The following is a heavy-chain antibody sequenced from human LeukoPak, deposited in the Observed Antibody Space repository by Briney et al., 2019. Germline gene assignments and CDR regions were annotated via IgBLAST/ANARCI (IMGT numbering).Heavy chain of an antibody. CDR2: IYTSGST. CDR1: GGSISSYY. J-gene: IGHJ6*03. D-gene: IGHD3-10*01. CDR3: ARHPAGDYYGSGSYYKNYYYYYMDV. V-gene: IGHV4-4*07. Sequence: SETLSLTCTVSGGSISSYYWSWIRQPAGKGLEWIGRIYTSGSTNYNPSLKSRVTMSVDTSKNQFSLKLSSVTAADTAVYYCARHPAGDYYGSGSYYKNYYYYYMDVWGKGTTVTVSS.